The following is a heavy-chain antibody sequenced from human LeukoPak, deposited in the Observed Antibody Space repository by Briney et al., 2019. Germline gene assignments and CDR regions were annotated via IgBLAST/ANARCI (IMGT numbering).Heavy chain of an antibody. V-gene: IGHV3-23*01. CDR3: VRDFRCSGGSCPLFDS. CDR1: GLTFSSYA. J-gene: IGHJ4*02. CDR2: ISGSGGGT. Sequence: GGSLRLSCGASGLTFSSYAMSWVRQAPEKGLEWVATISGSGGGTYYADSVKGRFTISRDNSENTLHLQMRSLRAEDTAIYYCVRDFRCSGGSCPLFDSWGQGTLVTVSS. D-gene: IGHD2-15*01.